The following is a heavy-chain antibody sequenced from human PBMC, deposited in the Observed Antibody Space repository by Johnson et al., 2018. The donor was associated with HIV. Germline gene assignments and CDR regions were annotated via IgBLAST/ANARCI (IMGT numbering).Heavy chain of an antibody. CDR1: QFTFSSYY. CDR3: AGVDRGAFDL. CDR2: IKQDGSEK. Sequence: VQLVESGGGLAKPAWSPRLSCAASQFTFSSYYMNCVRQAPGKGLEWVANIKQDGSEKYYVDSVKGRFTISRDNAKNSLYLQMNSLRAEDTAVYYCAGVDRGAFDLWGHGTMVTVSS. D-gene: IGHD3-22*01. J-gene: IGHJ3*01. V-gene: IGHV3-7*03.